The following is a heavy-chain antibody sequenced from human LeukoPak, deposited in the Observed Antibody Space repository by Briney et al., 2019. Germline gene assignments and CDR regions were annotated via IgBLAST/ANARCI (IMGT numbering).Heavy chain of an antibody. CDR1: GFTFSSYS. V-gene: IGHV3-48*02. Sequence: SGGSLRLSCAASGFTFSSYSMNWDRQAPGKGLEWVSYISSSSSTIYYADSVQGRFTISRDNAKNSLYLQMNSLRDEDTAVYYCARGTAYSSGWYNWFNPWGQGTLVTVSS. J-gene: IGHJ5*02. CDR3: ARGTAYSSGWYNWFNP. CDR2: ISSSSSTI. D-gene: IGHD6-19*01.